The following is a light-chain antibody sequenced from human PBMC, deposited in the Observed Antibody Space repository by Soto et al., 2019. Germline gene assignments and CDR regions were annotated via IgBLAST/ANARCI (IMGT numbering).Light chain of an antibody. CDR3: QQYHLYCT. Sequence: DIEMTQSPSTLSASVGDRVTITCRASQSISTWLAWYQQKPGKAPNLLIYKGSTLESGVPSRFSGSGSGTEFTLTISSLQPDNFATYHCQQYHLYCTFAQGTNVEI. CDR1: QSISTW. CDR2: KGS. J-gene: IGKJ1*01. V-gene: IGKV1-5*03.